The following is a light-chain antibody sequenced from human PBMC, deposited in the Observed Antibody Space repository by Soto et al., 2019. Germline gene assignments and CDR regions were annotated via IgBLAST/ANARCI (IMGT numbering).Light chain of an antibody. V-gene: IGLV2-14*03. CDR2: DVS. J-gene: IGLJ2*01. CDR3: SSFTISTTVL. CDR1: SSAVGGYNY. Sequence: QSVLTQPASVSGSPGQSITISCTGTSSAVGGYNYVSWYQQHPGKAPKLMIYDVSNRPSGVSNRFSGSKSGSTASLTISGLQAEDEADYYCSSFTISTTVLFGGGTKLTVL.